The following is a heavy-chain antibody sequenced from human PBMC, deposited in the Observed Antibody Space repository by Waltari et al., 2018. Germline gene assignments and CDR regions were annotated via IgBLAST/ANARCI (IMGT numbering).Heavy chain of an antibody. Sequence: EVQLVESGGGLVQPGGSLRLSCAASGFTVSNNYMKWVRQAPGKGLGWVSLIYSVGNTYYADSVKGRFTISRDNSKNTLYLQMNSLRAEDSAVYYCARDGNGGGVWGRGTTVTVSS. CDR1: GFTVSNNY. CDR3: ARDGNGGGV. V-gene: IGHV3-66*01. D-gene: IGHD3-16*01. J-gene: IGHJ6*02. CDR2: IYSVGNT.